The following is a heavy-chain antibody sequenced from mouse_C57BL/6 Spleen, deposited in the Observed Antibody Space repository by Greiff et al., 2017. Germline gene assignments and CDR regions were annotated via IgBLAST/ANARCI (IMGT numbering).Heavy chain of an antibody. D-gene: IGHD3-2*02. Sequence: VQLQQPGAELVKPGASVKMSCKASGYTFTSYWITWVKQRPGQGLEWIGDIYPGSGSTNYNEKFKSKATLTVDTSASTAYMQLSSLTSEYSAVYYCARYSSGYLYYFYYWGQGTTLTVSS. CDR1: GYTFTSYW. J-gene: IGHJ2*01. V-gene: IGHV1-55*01. CDR3: ARYSSGYLYYFYY. CDR2: IYPGSGST.